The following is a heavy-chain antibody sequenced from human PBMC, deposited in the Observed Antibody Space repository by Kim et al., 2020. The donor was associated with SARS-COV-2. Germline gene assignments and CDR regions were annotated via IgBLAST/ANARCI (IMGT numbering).Heavy chain of an antibody. J-gene: IGHJ6*01. V-gene: IGHV4-59*13. CDR3: ARDRGYCSSTSCYTKTYY. Sequence: SETLSLTCTVSGGSISSYYWSWIRQPPGKGLEWIGYIYYSGSTNYNPSLKSRVTISVDTSKNQFSLKLSSVTAADTAVYYCARDRGYCSSTSCYTKTYY. CDR2: IYYSGST. D-gene: IGHD2-2*02. CDR1: GGSISSYY.